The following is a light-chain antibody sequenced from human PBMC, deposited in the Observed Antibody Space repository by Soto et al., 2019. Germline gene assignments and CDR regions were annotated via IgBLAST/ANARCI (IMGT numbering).Light chain of an antibody. Sequence: EIVLTHSPGTLSLTHGERATLSCRASQRVSSNLAWYQQKRGHAPRLLIYGASTRATGIPARFSGSGSGTEFTLTISSLQSEDFATYYCLQDYNYPRTFGPGTKVDI. CDR1: QRVSSN. J-gene: IGKJ1*01. CDR2: GAS. CDR3: LQDYNYPRT. V-gene: IGKV3-15*01.